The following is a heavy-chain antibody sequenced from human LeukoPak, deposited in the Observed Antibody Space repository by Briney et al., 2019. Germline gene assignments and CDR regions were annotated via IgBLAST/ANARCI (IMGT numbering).Heavy chain of an antibody. CDR2: INHSGST. CDR3: ARQEAADYDFWSGPDLNWFDP. V-gene: IGHV4-34*01. D-gene: IGHD3-3*01. CDR1: GGSFSGYY. Sequence: KPSETLSLTCAVYGGSFSGYYWSWIRQPPGKGLEWIGEINHSGSTNYNPSLKSRVTISVDTSKNQFSLKLSSVTAADTAVYYCARQEAADYDFWSGPDLNWFDPWSQGTLVTVSS. J-gene: IGHJ5*02.